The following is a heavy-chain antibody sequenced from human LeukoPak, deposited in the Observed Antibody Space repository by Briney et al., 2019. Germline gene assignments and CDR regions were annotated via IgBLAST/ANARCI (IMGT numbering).Heavy chain of an antibody. CDR1: GYSISSGYY. V-gene: IGHV4-38-2*02. J-gene: IGHJ4*02. CDR2: IYHSGNT. Sequence: SETLSLTCAVSGYSISSGYYWGWIRQPPGKGLEWIGSIYHSGNTYYNPSLKSRVTMSVDMSNNQFSLKLNSVTAADTAVYFCTREKSGTTVDYWGQGTLVTVSS. D-gene: IGHD2/OR15-2a*01. CDR3: TREKSGTTVDY.